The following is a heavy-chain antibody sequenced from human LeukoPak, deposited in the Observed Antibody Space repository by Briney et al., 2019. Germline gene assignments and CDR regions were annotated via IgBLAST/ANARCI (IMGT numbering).Heavy chain of an antibody. D-gene: IGHD4-23*01. CDR2: IYYSGST. V-gene: IGHV4-59*12. Sequence: SETLSLTCTVSGGSISSYYWSWIRQPPGKGLEWIGYIYYSGSTYYNPSLKSRVTISVDTSKNQFSLKLSSVTAADTAVYYCARWNRAAVVTPKYYFDYWGQGTLVTVSS. CDR3: ARWNRAAVVTPKYYFDY. CDR1: GGSISSYY. J-gene: IGHJ4*02.